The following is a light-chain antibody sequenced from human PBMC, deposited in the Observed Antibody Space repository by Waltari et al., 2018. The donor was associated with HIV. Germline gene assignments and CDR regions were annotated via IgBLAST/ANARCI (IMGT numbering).Light chain of an antibody. CDR1: QDINTY. Sequence: DIQLTQSPSFLSASVEDRVTITCRASQDINTYLAWYQKIPGGTPKLLIYAASTLHSGVPSRFSGSGSGTEFTLTISTLQSEDFSTYYCQQLYRYPLSFGGGTKV. CDR3: QQLYRYPLS. J-gene: IGKJ4*01. CDR2: AAS. V-gene: IGKV1-9*01.